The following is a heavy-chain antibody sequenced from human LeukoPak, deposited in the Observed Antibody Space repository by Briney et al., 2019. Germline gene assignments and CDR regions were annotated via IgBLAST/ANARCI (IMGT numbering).Heavy chain of an antibody. D-gene: IGHD2-21*01. CDR1: GYTFTSYA. Sequence: ASVKVSCKASGYTFTSYAMHWVRQAPGQRLEWMGWINAGNGNTKYSQKFQGRVTMTRDTSISTAYMELSRLRSDDTAVYYCVSHIPDYWGQGTLVTVSS. J-gene: IGHJ4*02. CDR2: INAGNGNT. CDR3: VSHIPDY. V-gene: IGHV1-3*01.